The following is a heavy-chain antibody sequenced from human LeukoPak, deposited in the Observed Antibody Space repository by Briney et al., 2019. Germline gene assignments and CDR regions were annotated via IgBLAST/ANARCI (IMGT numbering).Heavy chain of an antibody. D-gene: IGHD3-22*01. CDR2: FDPEDGET. CDR1: GYTLTELS. Sequence: ASVKVSCKVSGYTLTELSMHWVRQAPGKGLEGRGGFDPEDGETLYAQKFRGRVTMTEDTSTDTAYIALNRLSSEDTAVYYCATDPYYDSSGYYFRFDPWGQGTLVTVSS. CDR3: ATDPYYDSSGYYFRFDP. J-gene: IGHJ5*02. V-gene: IGHV1-24*01.